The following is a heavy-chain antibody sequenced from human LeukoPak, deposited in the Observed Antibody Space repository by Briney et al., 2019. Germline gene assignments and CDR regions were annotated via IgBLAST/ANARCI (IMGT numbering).Heavy chain of an antibody. CDR1: GYTFISYY. CDR3: ATNSDGYKF. CDR2: INPSGGYT. D-gene: IGHD5-24*01. Sequence: ASVTVSCTASGYTFISYYMHWVRQAPGQGLEWMGIINPSGGYTRYAQSFQGRVTMTRDTSTSTVYMELSSLRSDDTAVYFCATNSDGYKFWGQGTLVTVSS. V-gene: IGHV1-46*01. J-gene: IGHJ4*02.